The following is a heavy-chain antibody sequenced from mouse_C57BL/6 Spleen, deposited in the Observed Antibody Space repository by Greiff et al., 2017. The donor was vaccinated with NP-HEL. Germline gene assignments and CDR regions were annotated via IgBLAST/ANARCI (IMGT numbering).Heavy chain of an antibody. J-gene: IGHJ3*01. CDR3: ARDLFAY. Sequence: QVHVKQPGAELVKPGASVKLSCKASGYTFTSYWMHWVKQRPGQGLEWIGMIHPNSGSTNYNEKFKSKATLTVDKSSSTAYMQLSSLTSEDSAVYYCARDLFAYWGQGTLVTVSA. CDR1: GYTFTSYW. V-gene: IGHV1-64*01. CDR2: IHPNSGST.